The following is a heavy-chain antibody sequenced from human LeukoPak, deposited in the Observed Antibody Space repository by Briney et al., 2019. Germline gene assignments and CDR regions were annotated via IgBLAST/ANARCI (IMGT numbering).Heavy chain of an antibody. CDR1: GFTFSNYG. CDR2: IWYDGSNK. D-gene: IGHD4-17*01. Sequence: SGGSESLSCAASGFTFSNYGMHWARQAPGKGLEWVAAIWYDGSNKYYGDSVKGRFTISRDNSKNTLYLQMNSLRAEDTAAYYCARAGYGDPHFDFWGQEPRVSVSS. CDR3: ARAGYGDPHFDF. J-gene: IGHJ4*02. V-gene: IGHV3-33*01.